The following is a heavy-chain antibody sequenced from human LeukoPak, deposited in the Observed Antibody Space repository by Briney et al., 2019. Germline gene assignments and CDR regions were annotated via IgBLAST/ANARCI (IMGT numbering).Heavy chain of an antibody. Sequence: GGSLRLSCAASGFTFSSYAMRWVRQAPGKGLEWVAVISYDGSNKCYADSVKGRFTISRDNSKNTLYLQMNSLRAEDTAVYYCARSHTSLGYYYYGMDVWGQGTTVTVSS. J-gene: IGHJ6*02. D-gene: IGHD2-21*01. CDR1: GFTFSSYA. CDR3: ARSHTSLGYYYYGMDV. V-gene: IGHV3-30-3*01. CDR2: ISYDGSNK.